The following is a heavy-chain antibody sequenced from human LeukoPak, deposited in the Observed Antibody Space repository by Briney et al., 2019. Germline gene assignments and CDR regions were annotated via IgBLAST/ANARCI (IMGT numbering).Heavy chain of an antibody. CDR1: GFTFSDYY. V-gene: IGHV3-69-1*01. CDR2: ISSSSTI. Sequence: GGSLRLSCSASGFTFSDYYMNWVPQAPGKGLEWVSSISSSSTIYYADSVKGRFTISRDNAENSLYLQMNSLRAEDTAVYYCAREGTVPDDAFDIWGQGTMVTVSS. CDR3: AREGTVPDDAFDI. J-gene: IGHJ3*02. D-gene: IGHD4-17*01.